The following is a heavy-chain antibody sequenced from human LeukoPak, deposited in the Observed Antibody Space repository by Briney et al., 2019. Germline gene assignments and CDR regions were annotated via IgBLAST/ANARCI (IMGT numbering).Heavy chain of an antibody. D-gene: IGHD1-26*01. CDR1: GYPFTGYY. CDR3: TRDRSASGSQNY. V-gene: IGHV1-18*04. CDR2: ISGYNGNT. J-gene: IGHJ4*02. Sequence: ASVKVSCKASGYPFTGYYLHWVRQAPGQGLEWMAWISGYNGNTNYAQKLQGRVTVTTDTSTSTAYMELRSLRSDDTAVYYCTRDRSASGSQNYWGQGTLVTVSS.